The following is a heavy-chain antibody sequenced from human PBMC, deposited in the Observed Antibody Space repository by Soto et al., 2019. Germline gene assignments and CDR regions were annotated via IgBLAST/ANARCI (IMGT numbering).Heavy chain of an antibody. V-gene: IGHV1-69*01. CDR1: GDTFSSYA. J-gene: IGHJ4*02. CDR2: FIPIFVRT. CDR3: TRDRGRRYNDGSGYYYSAY. D-gene: IGHD3-22*01. Sequence: QGHLLQSGAEVKKPGASVKVSCKAYGDTFSSYAISWVRKAPGQGREWMGGFIPIFVRTNYAQQFQGRVTITADESTSTVYMEMSSLRSEDTAVYYCTRDRGRRYNDGSGYYYSAYWGQGTLVTVSS.